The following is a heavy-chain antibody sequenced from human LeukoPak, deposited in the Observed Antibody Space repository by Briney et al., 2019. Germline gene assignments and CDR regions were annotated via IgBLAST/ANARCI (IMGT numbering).Heavy chain of an antibody. CDR3: ARNQYSSSWYVD. Sequence: KPSGTLSLTCAVYGGSFSGYYWSWIRQPPGKGLEWIGEINHSGSTNYNPSLKSRVTISVDTSKNQFSLKLSSVTAADTAVYYCARNQYSSSWYVDWGQGTLVTVSS. CDR2: INHSGST. CDR1: GGSFSGYY. J-gene: IGHJ4*02. D-gene: IGHD6-13*01. V-gene: IGHV4-34*01.